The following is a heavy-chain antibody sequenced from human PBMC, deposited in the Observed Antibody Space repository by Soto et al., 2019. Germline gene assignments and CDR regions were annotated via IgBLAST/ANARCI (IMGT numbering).Heavy chain of an antibody. D-gene: IGHD6-6*01. J-gene: IGHJ4*02. V-gene: IGHV3-30*18. CDR2: ISYDGSNT. CDR3: AKLFSAARPGGF. CDR1: GFTFSSYG. Sequence: QVQLVESGGGVVQPGRSLRLSCAASGFTFSSYGMHWVRQAPGKGLEWVAVISYDGSNTYYAESVKGRFTISRDNSKNTLYLQMNSLRAEDTAVYYCAKLFSAARPGGFWGQGTLVTVSS.